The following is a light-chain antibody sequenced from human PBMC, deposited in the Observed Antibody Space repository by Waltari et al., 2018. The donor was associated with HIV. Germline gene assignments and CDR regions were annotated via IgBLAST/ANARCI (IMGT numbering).Light chain of an antibody. CDR2: DVS. V-gene: IGLV2-8*01. Sequence: QSALTQPPSASGSPGQSVTISCTGTTSDVGGYRYVSWYQQHPGKATKLIIYDVSKRPAGVPDRFSGSKSGNTASLTVSGLQADDEADYYCKSYAGSNNPYVFGTGTKVTVL. CDR1: TSDVGGYRY. CDR3: KSYAGSNNPYV. J-gene: IGLJ1*01.